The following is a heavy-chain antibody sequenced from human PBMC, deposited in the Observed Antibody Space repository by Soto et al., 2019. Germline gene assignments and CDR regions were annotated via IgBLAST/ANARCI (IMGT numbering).Heavy chain of an antibody. CDR1: GGSVSSGSYY. D-gene: IGHD3-22*01. CDR2: IYYSGST. V-gene: IGHV4-61*01. Sequence: SETLSLTCTVSGGSVSSGSYYWSWIRQPPGKGLEWIGYIYYSGSTNYNPSLKSRVTISVDTSKNQFSLKLSSVTAADTAVYYCARNFGNRDYASSGSNWFDTWGQGTLVTVSS. J-gene: IGHJ5*01. CDR3: ARNFGNRDYASSGSNWFDT.